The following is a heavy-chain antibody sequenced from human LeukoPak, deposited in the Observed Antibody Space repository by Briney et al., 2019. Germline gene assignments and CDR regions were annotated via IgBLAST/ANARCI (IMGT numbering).Heavy chain of an antibody. D-gene: IGHD1-26*01. CDR1: GYTFTGYY. CDR2: INPNSGGT. CDR3: ARVSVVGASRWDY. V-gene: IGHV1-2*02. Sequence: ASVKVSCKASGYTFTGYYMHWVRQAPGQGLEWMGWINPNSGGTNYAQKFQGRVTMTRDTSISTAYMELSRLRADDTAVYYRARVSVVGASRWDYWGQGTLVTVSS. J-gene: IGHJ4*02.